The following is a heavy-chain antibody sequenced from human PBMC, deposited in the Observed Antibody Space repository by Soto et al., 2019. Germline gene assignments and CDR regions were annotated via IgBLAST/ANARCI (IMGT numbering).Heavy chain of an antibody. Sequence: SETLSLTCAVYGGAFSGYYWSWVRPPPGKGLEWIGEINHSGSTNYNPSLKSRVTISVDTSKNQFSLKLSSVTAADTAVYYCARNRGYSYGTFDYWGQGTLVTVSS. D-gene: IGHD5-18*01. CDR2: INHSGST. CDR3: ARNRGYSYGTFDY. V-gene: IGHV4-34*01. CDR1: GGAFSGYY. J-gene: IGHJ4*02.